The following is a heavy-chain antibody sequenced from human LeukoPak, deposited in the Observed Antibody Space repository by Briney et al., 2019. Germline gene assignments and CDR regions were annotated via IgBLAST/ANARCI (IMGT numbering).Heavy chain of an antibody. CDR1: GGSISSYY. CDR3: ARGAIDSSGYNYYFDY. CDR2: IYYSGST. J-gene: IGHJ4*02. D-gene: IGHD3-22*01. V-gene: IGHV4-59*01. Sequence: SETLSLTCTVSGGSISSYYWSWIRQPPGKGLEWIGYIYYSGSTNYNPSLKSRVTIPVDTSKNQFSLKLSSVTAADTAVYYCARGAIDSSGYNYYFDYWGQGTLVTVSS.